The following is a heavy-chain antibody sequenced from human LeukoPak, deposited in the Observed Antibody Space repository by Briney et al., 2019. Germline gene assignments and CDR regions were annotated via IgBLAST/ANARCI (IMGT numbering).Heavy chain of an antibody. D-gene: IGHD2-15*01. Sequence: RPSETLSLTCTVSGGSISNYYWSWIRQPAGKGLEWIGRKYACGSSNYHPPVQSRVTMSVDTSKNQFSLKLRSVTAADTTVYYCARGRYCSADICTGGDSFDIWGQGTMVSVSP. CDR3: ARGRYCSADICTGGDSFDI. J-gene: IGHJ3*02. V-gene: IGHV4-4*07. CDR2: KYACGSS. CDR1: GGSISNYY.